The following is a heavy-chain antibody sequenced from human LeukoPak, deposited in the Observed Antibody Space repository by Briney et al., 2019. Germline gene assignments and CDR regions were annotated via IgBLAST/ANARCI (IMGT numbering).Heavy chain of an antibody. D-gene: IGHD6-6*01. V-gene: IGHV3-21*01. CDR2: ISSSSSYI. CDR1: GFTFSSYS. J-gene: IGHJ4*02. Sequence: GGSLRLSCAASGFTFSSYSMNWVRQAPGKGLEWVSSISSSSSYIYYADSVKGRFTISRDNAKNSLYLQMNSLRAEDTAVYYCARGREHSSSPFDYWGQGTLVTVSS. CDR3: ARGREHSSSPFDY.